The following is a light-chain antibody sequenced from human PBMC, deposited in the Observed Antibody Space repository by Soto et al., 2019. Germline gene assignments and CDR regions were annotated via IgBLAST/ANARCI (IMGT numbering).Light chain of an antibody. V-gene: IGKV1-9*01. Sequence: IQLTQSPSSLSASVGDRVTITCRASQDISSYLAWYQQKPGKAPKLLIYTASSLQSGVPSRLSGSGSGTDFTLTISSLQHEDSATYYCQQLDSYPLTFGGGTKVDIK. CDR3: QQLDSYPLT. CDR1: QDISSY. J-gene: IGKJ4*01. CDR2: TAS.